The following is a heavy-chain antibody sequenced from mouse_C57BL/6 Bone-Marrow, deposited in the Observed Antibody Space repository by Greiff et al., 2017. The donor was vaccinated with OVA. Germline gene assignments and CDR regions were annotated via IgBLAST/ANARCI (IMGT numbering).Heavy chain of an antibody. J-gene: IGHJ4*01. CDR2: ISSGGSYT. D-gene: IGHD2-5*01. CDR3: ARPAYYSNYYSMDY. CDR1: GFTFSSYG. Sequence: DVHLVESGGYLVKPGGSLKLSCAAYGFTFSSYGMSWVRQTPDKRLEWVATISSGGSYTYYPDSVKGRFTISRDNAKNTLYLQMSSLKSEDTAMYYCARPAYYSNYYSMDYRRPATSVT. V-gene: IGHV5-6*01.